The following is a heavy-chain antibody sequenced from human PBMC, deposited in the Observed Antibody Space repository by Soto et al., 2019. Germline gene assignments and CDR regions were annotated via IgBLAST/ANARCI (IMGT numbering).Heavy chain of an antibody. CDR1: GFTFSSYW. Sequence: EVQLVESGGGLVQPGGSLRLSCAASGFTFSSYWMSWVRQAPGKGLEWVANIKQDGSEKYYVDSVKGRFTISRDNAKNSLYLQMNSLRAEDTAVYYCAGGLTYYDFWSGYYTYYFDCWGQGTLVTVSS. CDR3: AGGLTYYDFWSGYYTYYFDC. J-gene: IGHJ4*02. D-gene: IGHD3-3*01. V-gene: IGHV3-7*01. CDR2: IKQDGSEK.